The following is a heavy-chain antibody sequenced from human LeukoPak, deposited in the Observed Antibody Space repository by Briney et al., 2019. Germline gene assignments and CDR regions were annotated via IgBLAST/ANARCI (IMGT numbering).Heavy chain of an antibody. CDR2: IYYTGST. CDR1: GGSFSGYY. CDR3: ARPSLSFSLLGFNTGTFDI. Sequence: SETLSLTCAVYGGSFSGYYWGWIRQPPGKGLEWIGSIYYTGSTYYNPSLKSRVTISVDTSKNQFSLKLSSVTAADTAVYYCARPSLSFSLLGFNTGTFDIWGQGTMVTVSS. V-gene: IGHV4-39*01. J-gene: IGHJ3*02. D-gene: IGHD7-27*01.